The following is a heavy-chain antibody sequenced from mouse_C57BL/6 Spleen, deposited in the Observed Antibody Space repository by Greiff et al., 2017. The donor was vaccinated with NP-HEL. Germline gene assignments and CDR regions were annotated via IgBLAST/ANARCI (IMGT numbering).Heavy chain of an antibody. CDR1: GYAFSSYW. Sequence: VQLQQSGAELVKPGASVKISCKASGYAFSSYWMNWVKQRPGKGLEWIGQIYPGDGDTNYNGKFKGKATLTADKSSSTAYMQLSSLTSEDSAVYFCARAEGLTGSGSGYWGQGTTLTVSS. J-gene: IGHJ2*01. D-gene: IGHD4-1*01. CDR2: IYPGDGDT. V-gene: IGHV1-80*01. CDR3: ARAEGLTGSGSGY.